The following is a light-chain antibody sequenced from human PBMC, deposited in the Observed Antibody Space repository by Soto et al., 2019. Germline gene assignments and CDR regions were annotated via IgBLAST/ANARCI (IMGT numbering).Light chain of an antibody. V-gene: IGLV2-8*01. J-gene: IGLJ1*01. CDR2: EVV. CDR1: KNDIGVYDF. Sequence: QSVLTQPPSASGSPGQSVTISCTGTKNDIGVYDFVSWYQHHPGKAPRLIIYEVVQRPSGVPDRFSGSKSGNTASLTVSGLQAADEADYYCSSYLPTSILYVFGTGTKLTVL. CDR3: SSYLPTSILYV.